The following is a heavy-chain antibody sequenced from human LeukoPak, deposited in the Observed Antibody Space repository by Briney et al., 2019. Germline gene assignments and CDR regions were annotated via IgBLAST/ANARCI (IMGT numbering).Heavy chain of an antibody. D-gene: IGHD6-13*01. Sequence: GALRPSCAASGFTFSSYSMNWVRQAPGKGLEWVSSISSSSSYIYYADSVKGRFTISRDNAKNSLYLQMNSLRAEDTAVYYCARDLGQLVDLINYGMDVWGQGTTVTVSS. CDR1: GFTFSSYS. V-gene: IGHV3-21*01. J-gene: IGHJ6*02. CDR2: ISSSSSYI. CDR3: ARDLGQLVDLINYGMDV.